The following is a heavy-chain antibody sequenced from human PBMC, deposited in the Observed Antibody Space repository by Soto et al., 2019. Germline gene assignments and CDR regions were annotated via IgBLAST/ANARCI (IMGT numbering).Heavy chain of an antibody. CDR1: GGSISSSSYY. CDR3: AGNYGSGSYYPY. Sequence: PSETLSLTCTVSGGSISSSSYYWGWIRQPPGKGLEWIGSIYYSGSTYYNPSLKSRVTISVDTSKNQFSLKLSSVTAADTAVYYCAGNYGSGSYYPYWGQGTLVTVS. J-gene: IGHJ4*02. D-gene: IGHD3-10*01. V-gene: IGHV4-39*01. CDR2: IYYSGST.